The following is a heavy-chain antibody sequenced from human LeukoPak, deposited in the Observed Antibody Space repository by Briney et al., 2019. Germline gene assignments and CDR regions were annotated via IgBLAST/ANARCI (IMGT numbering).Heavy chain of an antibody. J-gene: IGHJ4*02. CDR1: GFTFGDYA. CDR3: TRDQYSSGWYYFDY. V-gene: IGHV3-49*03. CDR2: IRSKAYGGTT. D-gene: IGHD6-19*01. Sequence: GGSLRLSCTASGFTFGDYAMSWFRQAPGKGLEWVGFIRSKAYGGTTEYAASVKGRFTISRDDSKSIAYLQMNTLKTEDTAVYYCTRDQYSSGWYYFDYWGQGTLVTVSS.